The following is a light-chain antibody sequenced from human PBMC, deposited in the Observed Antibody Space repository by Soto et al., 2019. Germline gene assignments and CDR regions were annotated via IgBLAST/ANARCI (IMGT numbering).Light chain of an antibody. CDR3: QTWGTGNRV. V-gene: IGLV4-69*01. Sequence: QPVLTQPPSASASLGASVKLTCTLSSGHSSYAIAWHQQQPEKGPRYLMKLNSDGSHSKGDGIPDRFSGSSSGAERYLTIPSLQSEDEADYYCQTWGTGNRVFGGGTKLTVL. J-gene: IGLJ3*02. CDR1: SGHSSYA. CDR2: LNSDGSH.